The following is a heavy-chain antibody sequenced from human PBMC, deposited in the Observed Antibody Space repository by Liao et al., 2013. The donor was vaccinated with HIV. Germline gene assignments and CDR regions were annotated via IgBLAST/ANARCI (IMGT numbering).Heavy chain of an antibody. CDR2: VYYSGNA. J-gene: IGHJ4*02. V-gene: IGHV4-59*01. CDR1: SDSLTDYY. CDR3: ARLQRWGLGYLDF. Sequence: QVQLQESGPGLVKPSETLSLTCSVSSDSLTDYYWSWIRQPPGKGLEWIGYVYYSGNANYNPSLKSRITISVDTSKRQFSLSLTSVTAADTAVYYCARLQRWGLGYLDFWGQGALVTVSS. D-gene: IGHD2-21*01.